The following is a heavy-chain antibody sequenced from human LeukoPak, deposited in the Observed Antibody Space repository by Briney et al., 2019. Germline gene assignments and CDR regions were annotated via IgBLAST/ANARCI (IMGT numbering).Heavy chain of an antibody. CDR1: GYTFTGYY. V-gene: IGHV1-2*02. D-gene: IGHD4-23*01. CDR2: INPNSGGT. CDR3: ARERHDYGGFDY. J-gene: IGHJ4*02. Sequence: ASVKVSCKASGYTFTGYYMHWVRQAPGQGLEWMGWINPNSGGTNYAQKFQGRVTMTRDTSISTAYMELSGLRSDDTAVYYCARERHDYGGFDYWGQGTLVTVSS.